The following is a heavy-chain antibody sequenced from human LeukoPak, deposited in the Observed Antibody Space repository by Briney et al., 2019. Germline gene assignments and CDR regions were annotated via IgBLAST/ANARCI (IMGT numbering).Heavy chain of an antibody. J-gene: IGHJ1*01. D-gene: IGHD3-22*01. CDR3: ARVPLHDSSGHYYPH. CDR2: INGGNGNA. CDR1: GYTFTNYG. Sequence: ASVKVSCKTSGYTFTNYGMHWVRQAPGQRLEWMGWINGGNGNAKYSQNFQGRVTIIRDTSASTAYMELSSLRSEETAVYYCARVPLHDSSGHYYPHWGQGTLVTVSS. V-gene: IGHV1-3*01.